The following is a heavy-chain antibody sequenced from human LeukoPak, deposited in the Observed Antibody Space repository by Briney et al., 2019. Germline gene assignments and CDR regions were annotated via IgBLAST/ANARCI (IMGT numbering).Heavy chain of an antibody. CDR3: ARLPDPNPVTYSSGWHFDY. V-gene: IGHV5-10-1*01. D-gene: IGHD6-19*01. CDR2: IDRSDSYT. CDR1: GYSFTCYW. J-gene: IGHJ4*02. Sequence: GESLNFSCTGSGYSFTCYWISWVREMPGKRLGRVGRIDRSDSYTNSSPSFQRHVTISAAKSLSTAYLQWRSLKASDTAMYYCARLPDPNPVTYSSGWHFDYWGQGTLVTVSS.